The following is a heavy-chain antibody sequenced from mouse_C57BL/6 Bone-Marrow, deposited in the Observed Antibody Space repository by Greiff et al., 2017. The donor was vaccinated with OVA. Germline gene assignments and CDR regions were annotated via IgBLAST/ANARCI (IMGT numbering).Heavy chain of an antibody. CDR1: GYAFSSSW. CDR3: AGRRGFAY. CDR2: IYPGDGDT. Sequence: QVQLQQSGPELVKPGASVKISCKASGYAFSSSWMNWVKQRPGKGLEWIGRIYPGDGDTNYNGKFKGKATLTADKSSSTAYMQLSSLTSEDSAVYFCAGRRGFAYWGQGTLVTVSA. J-gene: IGHJ3*01. V-gene: IGHV1-82*01.